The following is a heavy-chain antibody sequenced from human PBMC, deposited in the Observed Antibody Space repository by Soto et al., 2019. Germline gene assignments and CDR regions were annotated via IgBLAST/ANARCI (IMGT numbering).Heavy chain of an antibody. CDR3: ARVMLPGITGTTPYYYMDV. J-gene: IGHJ6*03. CDR1: GYTFTSYD. V-gene: IGHV1-8*01. CDR2: MNPNSGNT. D-gene: IGHD1-7*01. Sequence: QVQLVQSGAEVKKPGASVKVSCKASGYTFTSYDINWVRQATGQGLEWMGWMNPNSGNTGYAQKSQCRGTMSRNTSISTAYMVLSSLRSEDTAVYYCARVMLPGITGTTPYYYMDVWGKGTTVTVSS.